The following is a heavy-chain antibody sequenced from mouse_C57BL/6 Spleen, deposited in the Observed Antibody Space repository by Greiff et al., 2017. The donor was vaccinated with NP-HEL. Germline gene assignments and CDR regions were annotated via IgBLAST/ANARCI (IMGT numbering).Heavy chain of an antibody. D-gene: IGHD1-1*01. CDR2: INPKYGTT. V-gene: IGHV1-39*01. CDR3: ARGGLYGSSPIFAY. J-gene: IGHJ3*01. CDR1: GYSFTDYN. Sequence: VQLKQSGPELVKPGASVKISCKASGYSFTDYNMNWVKQSNGKSLEWIGVINPKYGTTSYNQNFKGKATLNVDQSSSTAYMQVNSLTSEDSAVYYCARGGLYGSSPIFAYWGQGTLVTVSA.